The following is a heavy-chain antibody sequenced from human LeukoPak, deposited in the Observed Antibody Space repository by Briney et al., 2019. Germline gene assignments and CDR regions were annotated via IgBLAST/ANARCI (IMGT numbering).Heavy chain of an antibody. Sequence: GASVKVSCKASGYTFTGYYMHCVREAPGQELEWMGWINPNSGGTKYAQKFQGRVTMTRDMSISTAYMELSRLRSDDTAVYYCARWRSGELTWAFTLDSWGQGTLVTVSS. J-gene: IGHJ4*02. V-gene: IGHV1-2*02. CDR1: GYTFTGYY. D-gene: IGHD3-10*01. CDR3: ARWRSGELTWAFTLDS. CDR2: INPNSGGT.